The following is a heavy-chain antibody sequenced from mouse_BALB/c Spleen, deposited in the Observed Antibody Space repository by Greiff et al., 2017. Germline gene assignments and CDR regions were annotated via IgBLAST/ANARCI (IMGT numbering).Heavy chain of an antibody. V-gene: IGHV1-26*01. Sequence: VQLQQSGPELVKPGASVKISCKASGYSFTGYYMHWVKQSHVKSLEWIGRINPYNGATSYNQNFKDKASLTVDKSSSKAYMELHSLTSEDSAVYYCASTVVAPDWYFDVWGAGTTVTVSS. D-gene: IGHD1-1*01. J-gene: IGHJ1*01. CDR1: GYSFTGYY. CDR2: INPYNGAT. CDR3: ASTVVAPDWYFDV.